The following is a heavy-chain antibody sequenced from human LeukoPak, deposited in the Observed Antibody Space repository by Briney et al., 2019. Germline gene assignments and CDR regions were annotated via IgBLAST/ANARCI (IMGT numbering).Heavy chain of an antibody. CDR2: IKQDGSEK. CDR3: AREGITAAADY. J-gene: IGHJ4*02. D-gene: IGHD6-13*01. V-gene: IGHV3-7*01. Sequence: PGGSLRLSCAASGFTFSSYWMSWVRQAPGKGLEWVANIKQDGSEKYYVDSVKGRSTISRDNAKNSLYLQLNSLRAEDTAVYYSAREGITAAADYWGQGTLVTVSS. CDR1: GFTFSSYW.